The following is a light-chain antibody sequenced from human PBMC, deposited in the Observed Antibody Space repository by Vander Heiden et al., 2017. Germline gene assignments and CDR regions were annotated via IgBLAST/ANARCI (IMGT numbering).Light chain of an antibody. CDR2: DDN. J-gene: IGLJ2*01. V-gene: IGLV3-21*02. CDR3: QVWDSTSGHVV. Sequence: SYVLTQPPAVSVATGQTARITCGGDKIGSKSFHWYQQKPGQAPVLVVHDDNFRPSGIPERVSGSKSGNTATLIINRVEAGDEADYYCQVWDSTSGHVVFGGGTKLTVL. CDR1: KIGSKS.